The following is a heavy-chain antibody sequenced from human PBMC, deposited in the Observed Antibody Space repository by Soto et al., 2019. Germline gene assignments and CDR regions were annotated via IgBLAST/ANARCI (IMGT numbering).Heavy chain of an antibody. CDR1: GFTFSNAW. CDR3: TTDNTPSYNWNYVDY. V-gene: IGHV3-15*07. CDR2: IKSKTDGGTT. D-gene: IGHD1-20*01. J-gene: IGHJ4*02. Sequence: SGGSLRLSCAASGFTFSNAWMNWVRQAPGKGLEWVGRIKSKTDGGTTDYAAPVKGRFTISRDDSKNTLYLQMNSLKTEDTAVYYCTTDNTPSYNWNYVDYWGQGTLVTVSS.